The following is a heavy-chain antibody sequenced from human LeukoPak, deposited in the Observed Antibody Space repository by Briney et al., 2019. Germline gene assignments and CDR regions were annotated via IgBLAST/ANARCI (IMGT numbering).Heavy chain of an antibody. CDR3: ARRVYGRYYFNY. V-gene: IGHV4-38-2*01. Sequence: PSETLSLTCDVSGYSISSGYYGGWIRQPPGKGLEWIGSIYNSGNTYYNSSLKSRVTISLETPKNQFSLNLISVTAADTAVYYCARRVYGRYYFNYWGQGTLVTVSS. CDR2: IYNSGNT. J-gene: IGHJ4*02. D-gene: IGHD4-17*01. CDR1: GYSISSGYY.